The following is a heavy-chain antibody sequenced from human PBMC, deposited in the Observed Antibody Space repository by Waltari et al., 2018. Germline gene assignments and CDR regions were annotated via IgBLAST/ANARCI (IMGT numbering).Heavy chain of an antibody. CDR1: GYTFTSYA. CDR3: ARKGDGLHGADFDY. Sequence: QVQLVQSGAEVKKPGASVKVSCKASGYTFTSYAMHWVRQAPGQRLEWMGWINAGNGNTKYSQKFQGRVTITRDTSASTAYMELSSLRSEDTAVYYCARKGDGLHGADFDYWGQGTLVTVSS. V-gene: IGHV1-3*01. J-gene: IGHJ4*02. CDR2: INAGNGNT. D-gene: IGHD3-16*01.